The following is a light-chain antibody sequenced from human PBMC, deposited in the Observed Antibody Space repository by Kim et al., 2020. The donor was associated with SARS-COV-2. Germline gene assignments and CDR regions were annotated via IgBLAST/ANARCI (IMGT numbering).Light chain of an antibody. Sequence: GGTVTLTCGLSSGSVSTSYYPSWYQQTPGQAPRTLIYCTNTRSSGVPDRFSGSILGNKAALTITGAQADDESDYYCVLYMGSGIWVFGGGTQLTVL. CDR3: VLYMGSGIWV. J-gene: IGLJ3*02. CDR1: SGSVSTSYY. V-gene: IGLV8-61*01. CDR2: CTN.